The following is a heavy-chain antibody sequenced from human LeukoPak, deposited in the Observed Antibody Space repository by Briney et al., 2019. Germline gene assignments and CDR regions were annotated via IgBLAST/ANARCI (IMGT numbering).Heavy chain of an antibody. V-gene: IGHV4-59*01. D-gene: IGHD6-13*01. CDR3: ARGQQQLVPLGY. J-gene: IGHJ4*02. CDR1: GGSISSYY. Sequence: SETLSLTCTVSGGSISSYYWSWIRQPPGKGLEWIGYIYYSGSTNYHPSLKSRVTISVDTSKNQFSLKLSSVTAADTAVYYCARGQQQLVPLGYWGQGTLVTVSS. CDR2: IYYSGST.